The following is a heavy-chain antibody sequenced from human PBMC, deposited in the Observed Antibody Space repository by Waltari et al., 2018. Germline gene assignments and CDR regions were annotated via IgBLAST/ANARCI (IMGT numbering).Heavy chain of an antibody. CDR2: ISYDGSNK. J-gene: IGHJ4*02. D-gene: IGHD3-10*01. CDR3: ARVPMVRGVISQGDY. CDR1: GFTFSSYA. V-gene: IGHV3-30*04. Sequence: QVQLVESGGGVVQPGRSLRLSCAASGFTFSSYALPWVRQAPGKGLEWVAVISYDGSNKYYADSGKGRFTISRDNSKNTLYLQMNSLRAEDTAVYYCARVPMVRGVISQGDYWGQGTLVTVSS.